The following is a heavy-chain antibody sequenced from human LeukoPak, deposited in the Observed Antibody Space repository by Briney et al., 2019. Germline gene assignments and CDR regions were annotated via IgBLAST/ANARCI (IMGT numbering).Heavy chain of an antibody. V-gene: IGHV1-18*01. J-gene: IGHJ4*02. CDR2: ISAYNGKT. CDR3: ARDYGGNGDGY. D-gene: IGHD4-23*01. CDR1: GYIFSSYG. Sequence: ASVKVSCKASGYIFSSYGISWVRQAPGQGLEWMGWISAYNGKTNSAQKLQGRVTMTTDIFTTTAYMELSSLRSEDTAVYYCARDYGGNGDGYWGQGTLVTVSS.